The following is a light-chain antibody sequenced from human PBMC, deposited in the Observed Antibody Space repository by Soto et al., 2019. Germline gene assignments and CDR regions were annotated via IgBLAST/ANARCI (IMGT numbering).Light chain of an antibody. CDR1: QTISSW. Sequence: IQMTQSPATLSVSPGERVTLSCRASQTISSWLAWYQQKPGKAPKLLIYKASTLKSGVPSRFSGSGSGTEFTLTISSLQPDDFATYYCQHYNSYSEAFGQGTKVDI. V-gene: IGKV1-5*03. J-gene: IGKJ1*01. CDR3: QHYNSYSEA. CDR2: KAS.